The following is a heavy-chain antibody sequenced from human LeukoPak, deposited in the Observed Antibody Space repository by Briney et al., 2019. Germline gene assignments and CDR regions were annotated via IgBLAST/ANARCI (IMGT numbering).Heavy chain of an antibody. V-gene: IGHV1-24*01. J-gene: IGHJ4*02. Sequence: VASVKVSCKVSGYTLTELSMHGVRQAPGKGLEWMGGFDPEDGETIYAQKFQGRVTMTEDTSTDTAYMELSSLRSEDTAVYYCATGGGSYWDFDYWGQGTLVTVSS. CDR3: ATGGGSYWDFDY. D-gene: IGHD1-26*01. CDR1: GYTLTELS. CDR2: FDPEDGET.